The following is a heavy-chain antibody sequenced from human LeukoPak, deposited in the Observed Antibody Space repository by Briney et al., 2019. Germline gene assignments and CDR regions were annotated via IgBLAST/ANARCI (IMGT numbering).Heavy chain of an antibody. CDR2: IDPNSGGT. CDR1: GYTFTGYF. V-gene: IGHV1-2*02. Sequence: ASVKVSCKASGYTFTGYFMHWVRQAPGHRLEWMGWIDPNSGGTNYAQNFRGRVTMTRDTSISTAYMELSRLTSDDTAVYYCARVRVTGSFGLDLGHWGQGTLVTVSS. D-gene: IGHD1-26*01. CDR3: ARVRVTGSFGLDLGH. J-gene: IGHJ4*02.